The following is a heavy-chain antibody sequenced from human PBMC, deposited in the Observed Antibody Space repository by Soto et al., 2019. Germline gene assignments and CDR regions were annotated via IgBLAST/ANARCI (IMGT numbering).Heavy chain of an antibody. CDR1: GGSVNTGYW. J-gene: IGHJ4*02. V-gene: IGHV4-4*02. D-gene: IGHD2-15*01. CDR2: VHHSGTT. Sequence: ASETLSLTCAVSGGSVNTGYWWRWVRQPPGKGLEWIGEVHHSGTTNYIQSLTSRLTMSVDKSGNQVSLELTSVAAADTAVYYCAGGVSYRWFYWGREPWSPSPQ. CDR3: AGGVSYRWFY.